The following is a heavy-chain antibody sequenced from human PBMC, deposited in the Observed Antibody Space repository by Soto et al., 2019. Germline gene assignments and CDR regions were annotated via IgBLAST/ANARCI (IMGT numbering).Heavy chain of an antibody. CDR3: ARDVDTSMSAPLDY. V-gene: IGHV1-3*01. D-gene: IGHD5-18*01. J-gene: IGHJ4*02. CDR1: GYTFTAYA. Sequence: QVQLVQSGAEVKKPGASVRVSCKASGYTFTAYAMDWVRQTPGQRLEWVGWINVGTGDTEYSQQFQGRVNITRDTSAITLYMELSSLRSEDTAVYYCARDVDTSMSAPLDYWGQGSLVTVSS. CDR2: INVGTGDT.